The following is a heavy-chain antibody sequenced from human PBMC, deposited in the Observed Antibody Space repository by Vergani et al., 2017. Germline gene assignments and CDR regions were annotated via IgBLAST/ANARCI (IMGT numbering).Heavy chain of an antibody. V-gene: IGHV4-4*02. D-gene: IGHD1-26*01. CDR1: GGSISLSTW. Sequence: QVQLPESGPGLVKPSGTLSLTCAVSGGSISLSTWCSWVRQPPGKGLEWIGEIYHSGSTNYNPSLKSRVTISVDKSKNQFSLKLSSVTAADTAVYYCARMSGSSQPDAFDIWGQGTMVTVSS. CDR2: IYHSGST. J-gene: IGHJ3*02. CDR3: ARMSGSSQPDAFDI.